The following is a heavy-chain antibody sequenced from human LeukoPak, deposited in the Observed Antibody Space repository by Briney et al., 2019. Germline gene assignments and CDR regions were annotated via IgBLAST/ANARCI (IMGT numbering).Heavy chain of an antibody. D-gene: IGHD1-26*01. V-gene: IGHV1-46*01. CDR2: INPSGGST. CDR3: ARSLGATKIGFDY. Sequence: ASVKVSCKASGYNFISYGISWVRQAPGQGLEWMGIINPSGGSTSYAQKFQGRVTMTRDTSTSTVYMELSSLRSEDTAVYYCARSLGATKIGFDYWGQGTLVTVSS. CDR1: GYNFISYG. J-gene: IGHJ4*02.